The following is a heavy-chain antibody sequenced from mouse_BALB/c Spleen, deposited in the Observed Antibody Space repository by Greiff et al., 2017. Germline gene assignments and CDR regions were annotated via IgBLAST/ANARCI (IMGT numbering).Heavy chain of an antibody. CDR2: INPSSGYT. D-gene: IGHD1-1*01. CDR1: GYTFTSYT. J-gene: IGHJ3*01. V-gene: IGHV1-4*01. CDR3: ARDYDGRGGFAY. Sequence: QVQLKESGAELARPGASVKMSCKASGYTFTSYTMHWVKQRPGQGLEWIGYINPSSGYTNYNQKFKDKATLTADKSSSTAYMQLSSLTSEDSAVYYCARDYDGRGGFAYWGQGTLVTVSA.